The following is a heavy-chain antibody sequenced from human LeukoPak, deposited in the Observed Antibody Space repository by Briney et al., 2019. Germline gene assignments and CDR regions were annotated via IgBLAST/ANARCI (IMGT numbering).Heavy chain of an antibody. V-gene: IGHV3-21*01. Sequence: GGSLRLSCAASGFSFSTYSMNWVRQAPGKGLEWVSSISSSSSYIYYADSVKGRFTISRDNAKNSLYLQMNSLRAEDTAVYYCARALKFLGDAFDIWGQGTMVTVSS. J-gene: IGHJ3*02. CDR2: ISSSSSYI. D-gene: IGHD2-21*01. CDR3: ARALKFLGDAFDI. CDR1: GFSFSTYS.